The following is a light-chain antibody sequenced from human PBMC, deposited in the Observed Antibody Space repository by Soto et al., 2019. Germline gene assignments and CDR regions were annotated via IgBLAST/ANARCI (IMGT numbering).Light chain of an antibody. CDR2: GAS. J-gene: IGKJ1*01. V-gene: IGKV3-15*01. CDR1: HIVSSN. Sequence: EIVMTQSPATLSVSPGERATLSCRAKHIVSSNLAWYQQKAGQAPRLLIYGASTRATGIPVRFSGSASGTEFTLTISSLQSEDFTVYYCQQYNKWPLTFGQGTKVDNK. CDR3: QQYNKWPLT.